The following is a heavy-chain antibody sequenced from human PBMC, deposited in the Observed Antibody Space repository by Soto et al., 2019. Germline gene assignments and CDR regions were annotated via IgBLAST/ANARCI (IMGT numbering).Heavy chain of an antibody. CDR2: IYYSGST. CDR1: GGSITSDNYS. D-gene: IGHD2-2*01. Sequence: SETLSLTCTVSGGSITSDNYSWTWIRQPPGKGLEWIGYIYYSGSTYYNPSLKSRVTISVDKAKNQLSLRLSSVTAADTAVYYCARAQLVGYYFDSWGQGTLVTVSS. CDR3: ARAQLVGYYFDS. V-gene: IGHV4-30-4*08. J-gene: IGHJ4*02.